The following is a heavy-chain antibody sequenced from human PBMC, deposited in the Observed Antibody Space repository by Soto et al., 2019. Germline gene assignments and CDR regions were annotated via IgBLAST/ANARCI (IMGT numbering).Heavy chain of an antibody. CDR3: ARGPRIQLWFDY. J-gene: IGHJ4*02. Sequence: SETLSLTCTVSSGSISSYYWSWIRQPPGKGLEWIGYIYYSGSTNYNPSLKSRVTISVDTSKNQFSLKLSSVTAADTAVYYCARGPRIQLWFDYWGQGTLVTVSS. CDR2: IYYSGST. V-gene: IGHV4-59*01. D-gene: IGHD5-18*01. CDR1: SGSISSYY.